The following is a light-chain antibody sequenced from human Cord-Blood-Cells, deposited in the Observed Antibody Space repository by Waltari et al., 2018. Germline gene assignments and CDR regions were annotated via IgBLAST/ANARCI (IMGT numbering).Light chain of an antibody. CDR2: AAS. J-gene: IGKJ5*01. CDR1: QGISSY. CDR3: QQLNSYPLT. Sequence: DIQLTQSPSFLSASVGDRVTITCRASQGISSYLAWYQQKPGIAPKLLIYAASTLQSGVPSRFSGSGSGTEFTLTISSLQPEDFATYYCQQLNSYPLTFGQGTRLEIK. V-gene: IGKV1-9*01.